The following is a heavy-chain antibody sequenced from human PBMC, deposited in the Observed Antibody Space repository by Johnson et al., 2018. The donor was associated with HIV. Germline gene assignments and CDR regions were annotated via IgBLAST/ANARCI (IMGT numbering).Heavy chain of an antibody. CDR1: GFTFSSYG. Sequence: QVLLVESGGGVVQPGGSLRLSCVASGFTFSSYGMHWVRQAPGKGLEWVAFIRYDGSNKYYADSVKGRFTISRDNSKNTLYLQMNGLRTADTAVYYCAKDTGGNSGNDAFDIWGQGTLVTVSS. CDR2: IRYDGSNK. CDR3: AKDTGGNSGNDAFDI. V-gene: IGHV3-30*02. J-gene: IGHJ3*02. D-gene: IGHD4-23*01.